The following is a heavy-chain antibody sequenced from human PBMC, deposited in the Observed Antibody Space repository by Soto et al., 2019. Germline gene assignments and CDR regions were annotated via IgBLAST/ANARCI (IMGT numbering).Heavy chain of an antibody. D-gene: IGHD2-2*01. CDR1: GFSLTGYY. V-gene: IGHV1-2*04. J-gene: IGHJ6*02. Sequence: ASVKVSCKASGFSLTGYYMHWVRQAPGQGLEWMGWINPNSGGTNYAQKFQGWVTMTRDTSISTAYMELSRLRSDDTAVYYCARARRVGYCSSTSCPTLYYYYGMDVWGQGTTVTVSS. CDR3: ARARRVGYCSSTSCPTLYYYYGMDV. CDR2: INPNSGGT.